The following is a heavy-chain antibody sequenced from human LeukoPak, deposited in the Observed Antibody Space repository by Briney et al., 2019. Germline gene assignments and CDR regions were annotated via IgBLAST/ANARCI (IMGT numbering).Heavy chain of an antibody. D-gene: IGHD3-10*01. CDR1: GFTFSSYW. CDR2: ISNDGTST. J-gene: IGHJ4*02. Sequence: GGSLRLSCAASGFTFSSYWMHWVRQAPGKGLVWVSRISNDGTSTTYADSVKGRFTISRDNAKNTLYLQMNSLRAEDTAVYYCAKVYGSGSHLFDYWGQGTLITVSS. V-gene: IGHV3-74*01. CDR3: AKVYGSGSHLFDY.